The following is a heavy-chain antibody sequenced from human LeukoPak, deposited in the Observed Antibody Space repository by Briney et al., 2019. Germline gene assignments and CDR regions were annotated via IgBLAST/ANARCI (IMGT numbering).Heavy chain of an antibody. D-gene: IGHD2-21*02. J-gene: IGHJ4*02. CDR1: GFSFSSFG. Sequence: GGSLRLSCAASGFSFSSFGMSWVRQTPGKGLEWVSGTNWDGGRTGYADSVKGRFTISRDNAKNSLYLQMNSLRVEDTAMYYCARDGLRRPPTPYCGGDCPLDYWGQGTLVSVSS. CDR3: ARDGLRRPPTPYCGGDCPLDY. CDR2: TNWDGGRT. V-gene: IGHV3-20*04.